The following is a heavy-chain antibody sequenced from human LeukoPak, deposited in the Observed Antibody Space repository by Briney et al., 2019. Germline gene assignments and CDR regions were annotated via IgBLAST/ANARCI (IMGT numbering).Heavy chain of an antibody. CDR3: ASGVGYSSADY. D-gene: IGHD6-25*01. Sequence: WIRQPPGKGLEWIGSIYYSGSTYYNPSLKSRVTISVDTSKNQFSLKLSSVTAADTAVYYCASGVGYSSADYWGQGTLVTVSS. CDR2: IYYSGST. J-gene: IGHJ4*02. V-gene: IGHV4-39*01.